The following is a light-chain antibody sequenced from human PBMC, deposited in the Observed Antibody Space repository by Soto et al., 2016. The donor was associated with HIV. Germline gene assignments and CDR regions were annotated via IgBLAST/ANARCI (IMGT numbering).Light chain of an antibody. CDR3: QVWDNTSDQEV. V-gene: IGLV3-21*03. Sequence: SYELTQPTSVAVAPGKTATITCGGNNIGGKSVHWYQQKAGQAPVLVVYDDSDRPSGIPERFSGSNSEDTATLTISSVEAGDEADYYCQVWDNTSDQEVFGTGTKVTVL. J-gene: IGLJ1*01. CDR1: NIGGKS. CDR2: DDS.